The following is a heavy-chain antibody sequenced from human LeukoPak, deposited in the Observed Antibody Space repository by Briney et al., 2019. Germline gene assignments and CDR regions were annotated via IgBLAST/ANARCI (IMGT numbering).Heavy chain of an antibody. CDR1: GFTFSSYS. CDR3: AREGYSYGRSYFDY. CDR2: ISSSSSYI. Sequence: GGSLRLSCAASGFTFSSYSMNWVRQAPGKGLEWVSSISSSSSYIYYADSVKGRFTISRDNSKNTLYLQMNSLRAEDTAVYYCAREGYSYGRSYFDYWGQGTLVTVSS. V-gene: IGHV3-21*04. J-gene: IGHJ4*02. D-gene: IGHD5-18*01.